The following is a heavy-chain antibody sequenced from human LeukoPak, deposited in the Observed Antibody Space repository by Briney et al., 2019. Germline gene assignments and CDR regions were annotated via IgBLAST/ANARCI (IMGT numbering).Heavy chain of an antibody. V-gene: IGHV4-59*08. CDR1: GASISSYY. D-gene: IGHD6-13*01. J-gene: IGHJ4*02. CDR2: IYYSGTT. Sequence: PSETLSLTCTVSGASISSYYWTWIRQPPGKGLEWIGYIYYSGTTNYNPSLKSRVTISVDTSKNQFSLKLSSVTAADTAVYYCASQSLTATGLTWTWGQGTLVTVSS. CDR3: ASQSLTATGLTWT.